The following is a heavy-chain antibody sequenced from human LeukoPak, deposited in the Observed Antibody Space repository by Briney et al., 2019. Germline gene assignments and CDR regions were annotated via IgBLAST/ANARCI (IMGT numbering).Heavy chain of an antibody. CDR3: AKVRQLRSSTDAFDI. CDR2: IRASGDNT. J-gene: IGHJ3*02. CDR1: GLTFSSYG. D-gene: IGHD3-3*01. Sequence: GGSLRLSCAASGLTFSSYGMTWVRQAPGKGLEWVSAIRASGDNTYYADSVKGRFTISRDNSKNTLYLQMNSLRAEDTAVYYCAKVRQLRSSTDAFDIWGQGTMVTVSS. V-gene: IGHV3-23*01.